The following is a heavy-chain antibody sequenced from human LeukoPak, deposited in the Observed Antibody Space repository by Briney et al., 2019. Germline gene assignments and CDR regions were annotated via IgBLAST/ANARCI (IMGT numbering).Heavy chain of an antibody. CDR2: INAGNGNT. Sequence: ASVKVSCKASGYTFTSYAMHWVRQAPGQRLEWMGWINAGNGNTKYSQKFQGRVTITRDTSASTAYMELSSLRSEDTAVYYCARDGGYDILTGYLGFDYWGQGTLVTVSS. V-gene: IGHV1-3*01. J-gene: IGHJ4*02. D-gene: IGHD3-9*01. CDR3: ARDGGYDILTGYLGFDY. CDR1: GYTFTSYA.